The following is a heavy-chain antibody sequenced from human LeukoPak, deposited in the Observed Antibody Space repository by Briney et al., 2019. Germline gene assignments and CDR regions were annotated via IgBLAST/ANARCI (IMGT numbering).Heavy chain of an antibody. J-gene: IGHJ5*02. Sequence: PSETLSLTCTVSGGPISNSNYHWGWIRQPPGKGLGWIGSIYYSGSTYYNPSLKSRVTISVDTSKNQFSLKLSSVTAADTAVYYCARDGNWFDPWGQGTLVTVSS. CDR3: ARDGNWFDP. V-gene: IGHV4-39*07. CDR2: IYYSGST. CDR1: GGPISNSNYH.